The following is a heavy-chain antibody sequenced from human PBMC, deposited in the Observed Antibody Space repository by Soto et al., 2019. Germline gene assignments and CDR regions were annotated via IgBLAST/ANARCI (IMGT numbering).Heavy chain of an antibody. CDR1: GYSISSSNW. CDR2: IYYSGTT. Sequence: QVQLQESGPGLVKPSDTLSLTCAVSGYSISSSNWWGWIRQPPGKGLEWIGYIYYSGTTYYNPSLKTRLTMSVDTSKHQFSLKLTSVTAADTAVSSCARRDIQGPIAYWGQGTLVTVSS. J-gene: IGHJ4*02. CDR3: ARRDIQGPIAY. V-gene: IGHV4-28*01.